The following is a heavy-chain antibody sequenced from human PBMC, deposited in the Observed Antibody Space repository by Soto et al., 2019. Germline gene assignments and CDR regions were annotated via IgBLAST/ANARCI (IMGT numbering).Heavy chain of an antibody. D-gene: IGHD2-21*01. Sequence: EVHLLESGGGLVQPGGSLRLSCAASGFTFSGYTMNWVRQAPGKGLEWVAVIGNSGDGTHYADSVKGRFTISRDNSKNTLYLQMERLRVEDTAVYYCVKDVWDYWGQGVLVTVSS. CDR2: IGNSGDGT. J-gene: IGHJ4*02. CDR3: VKDVWDY. CDR1: GFTFSGYT. V-gene: IGHV3-23*01.